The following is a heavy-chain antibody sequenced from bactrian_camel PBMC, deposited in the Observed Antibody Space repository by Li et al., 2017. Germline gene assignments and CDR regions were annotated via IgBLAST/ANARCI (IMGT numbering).Heavy chain of an antibody. CDR3: TNRPPDGSWVVPGGD. D-gene: IGHD7*01. J-gene: IGHJ4*01. CDR1: GFDFSTIS. V-gene: IGHV3S31*01. Sequence: VQLVESGGGLVQPGGSLKLTCAASGFDFSTISMTWVCQAPGKGLEWVSTIRASGNTFYVDSVKGRFTISRDNAKNTLYLQLNGLKAEDTAMYYCTNRPPDGSWVVPGGDWGQGTQVTVS. CDR2: IRASGNT.